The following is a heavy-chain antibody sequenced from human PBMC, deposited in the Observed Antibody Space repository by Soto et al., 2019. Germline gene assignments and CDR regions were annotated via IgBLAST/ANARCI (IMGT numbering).Heavy chain of an antibody. D-gene: IGHD3-3*01. Sequence: EVELVESGGGLDQPGGSLRLSCVASGFTFSNYWIHWVRQTPGEGLVWVSRIKGDVITTNYADSVKGRFTISRDNAKNTVFLQMNSLRAEDTAVYYCARGAFGAYYLDSWGQGTLVIVS. CDR2: IKGDVITT. V-gene: IGHV3-74*01. J-gene: IGHJ4*02. CDR3: ARGAFGAYYLDS. CDR1: GFTFSNYW.